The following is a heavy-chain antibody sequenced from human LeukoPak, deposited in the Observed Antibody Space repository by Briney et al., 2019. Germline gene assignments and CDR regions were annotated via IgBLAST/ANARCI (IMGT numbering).Heavy chain of an antibody. CDR3: ARDMGYCSSTSCSKSHY. CDR2: ISAYNGNT. V-gene: IGHV1-18*04. Sequence: ASVKVSCKASGYTFTSYGLTWVRQAPGQGLEWMGWISAYNGNTNYAQNLQDRVTMTTDTSTSTAYMELRGLRSDDTAVYYCARDMGYCSSTSCSKSHYWGREPWSPSPQ. CDR1: GYTFTSYG. J-gene: IGHJ4*02. D-gene: IGHD2-2*01.